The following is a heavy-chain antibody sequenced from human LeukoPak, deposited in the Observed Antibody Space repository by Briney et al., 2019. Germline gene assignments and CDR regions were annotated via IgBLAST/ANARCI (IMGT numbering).Heavy chain of an antibody. J-gene: IGHJ4*02. V-gene: IGHV3-66*02. Sequence: PGGSLRLSCAAPGFTVSSNYMSWVRQAPGKGLEWVSVIYSGGSTYYADSVKGRFTISRDNSKNTLYLQMNSLRAEDTAVYYCARMSTGSSGLTLFDYWGQGTLVTVSS. CDR1: GFTVSSNY. CDR2: IYSGGST. CDR3: ARMSTGSSGLTLFDY. D-gene: IGHD3-22*01.